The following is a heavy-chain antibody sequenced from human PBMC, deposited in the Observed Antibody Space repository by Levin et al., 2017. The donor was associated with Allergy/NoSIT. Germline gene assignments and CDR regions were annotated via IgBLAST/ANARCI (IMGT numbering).Heavy chain of an antibody. CDR1: GFNFSTFG. V-gene: IGHV3-30*18. CDR3: AKDFSLGGTPGGDY. D-gene: IGHD3-16*01. CDR2: ISYHGSNK. J-gene: IGHJ4*02. Sequence: GESLKISCAASGFNFSTFGMHWVRQAPGKGLDWVAVISYHGSNKFYADSVKGRFTISRDNSKNTLYLQMNSLRAEDTAVYYCAKDFSLGGTPGGDYWGQGTLVTVSS.